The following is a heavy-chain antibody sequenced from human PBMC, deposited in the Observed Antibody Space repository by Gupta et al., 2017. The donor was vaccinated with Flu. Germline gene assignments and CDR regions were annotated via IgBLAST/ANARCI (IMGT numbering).Heavy chain of an antibody. D-gene: IGHD3-3*02. V-gene: IGHV1-69*01. CDR2: IIPIFGSA. CDR3: AGRSGIDIFGVGLPHSYYYYYMDV. Sequence: QVQLVQSGAEVKKPGSSVKISCKASGDMFSSFVINWVRQAPGQGLEWMGGIIPIFGSADYAQKFQGRVTITADESTSTAYMELSTLKSEDTAIYYCAGRSGIDIFGVGLPHSYYYYYMDVWGKGTTVTVSS. CDR1: GDMFSSFV. J-gene: IGHJ6*03.